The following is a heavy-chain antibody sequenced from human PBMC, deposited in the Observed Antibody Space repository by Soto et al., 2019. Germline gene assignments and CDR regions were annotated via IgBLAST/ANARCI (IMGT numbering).Heavy chain of an antibody. V-gene: IGHV3-23*01. CDR2: ISGGGGST. CDR1: GFTFSSYA. CDR3: ARSHYYGSGSYPIGY. J-gene: IGHJ4*02. Sequence: GESLKISCAASGFTFSSYAMSWVRQAPGKGLEWVSVISGGGGSTYYADSVKGRFTISRDNSKNTLYLQMNSLRAEDTAVYYCARSHYYGSGSYPIGYWGQGTLVTVSS. D-gene: IGHD3-10*01.